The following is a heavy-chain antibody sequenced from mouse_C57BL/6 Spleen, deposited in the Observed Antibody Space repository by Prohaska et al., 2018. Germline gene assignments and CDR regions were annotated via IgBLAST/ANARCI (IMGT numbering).Heavy chain of an antibody. CDR2: IYPGGGYT. CDR3: ARSDYDGYFDV. Sequence: QVQLQQSGAELVRPGTSVKMSCKASGYTFTNYWIGWAKQRPGHGLEWIGDIYPGGGYTNYNEKFKDKATLTADKSSSTTYMQFSSLTSEDSAIDYCARSDYDGYFDVWGTGTTVTVSS. V-gene: IGHV1-63*01. J-gene: IGHJ1*03. CDR1: GYTFTNYW. D-gene: IGHD2-4*01.